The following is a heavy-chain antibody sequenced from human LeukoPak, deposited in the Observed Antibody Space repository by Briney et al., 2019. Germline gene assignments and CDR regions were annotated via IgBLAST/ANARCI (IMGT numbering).Heavy chain of an antibody. J-gene: IGHJ4*02. CDR2: INHSGGT. V-gene: IGHV4-38-2*02. CDR1: GYSISSGYY. Sequence: SETLSLTCTVSGYSISSGYYWGWIRQPPGKGLEWIGEINHSGGTNYNPSLKSRVTISVDTSKNQFSLKLSSVTAADTAVYYCARGHPLLDYWGQGTLVTVSS. D-gene: IGHD2-21*02. CDR3: ARGHPLLDY.